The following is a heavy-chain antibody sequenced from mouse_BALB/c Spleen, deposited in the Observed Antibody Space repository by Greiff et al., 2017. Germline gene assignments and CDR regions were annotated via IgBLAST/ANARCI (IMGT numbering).Heavy chain of an antibody. CDR1: GFNIKDTY. D-gene: IGHD2-1*01. Sequence: VQLKESGAELVKPGASVKLSCTASGFNIKDTYMHWVKQRPEQGLEWIGRIDPANGNTKYDPKFQGKATVTADTSSNTAYLQLSSLTSEDTAVYYCANYGNYEGFAYWGQGTLVTVSA. CDR2: IDPANGNT. J-gene: IGHJ3*01. CDR3: ANYGNYEGFAY. V-gene: IGHV14-3*02.